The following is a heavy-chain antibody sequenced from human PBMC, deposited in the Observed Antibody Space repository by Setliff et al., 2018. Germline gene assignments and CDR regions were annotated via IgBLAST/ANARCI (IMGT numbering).Heavy chain of an antibody. Sequence: NPSETLCLTCTVSGGSISSSDFYWGWIRQPPGKGLEWIGSIYYSGTTYYNPSLKSPVTISIDTSKNQFSLKLSSVTAADTAIYYCARHDARGYYYYMDVWGEGTTVTVSS. D-gene: IGHD3-10*01. CDR1: GGSISSSDFY. CDR3: ARHDARGYYYYMDV. J-gene: IGHJ6*03. V-gene: IGHV4-39*01. CDR2: IYYSGTT.